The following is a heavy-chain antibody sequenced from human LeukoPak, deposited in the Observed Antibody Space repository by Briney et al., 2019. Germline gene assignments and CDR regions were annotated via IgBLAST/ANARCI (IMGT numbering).Heavy chain of an antibody. CDR3: ARGTIVVVTASYYYGMDV. Sequence: ASVKVSCKASGYTFTSYGISWVRQAPGQGLEWMGWISAYNGNTNYAQKLQGRVTMTTDTSTSTAHMELRSRRSDDTAVYYCARGTIVVVTASYYYGMDVWGQGTTVTVSS. V-gene: IGHV1-18*01. D-gene: IGHD2-21*02. CDR2: ISAYNGNT. CDR1: GYTFTSYG. J-gene: IGHJ6*02.